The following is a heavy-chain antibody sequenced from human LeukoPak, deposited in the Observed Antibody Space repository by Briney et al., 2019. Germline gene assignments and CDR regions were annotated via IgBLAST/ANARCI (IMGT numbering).Heavy chain of an antibody. D-gene: IGHD3-3*01. J-gene: IGHJ3*02. Sequence: KPGGSLTLFCVLSGLTFSSHSINSVRQAPGGGLEWIATVTSTKKIHYADSVKGRFTISRDNAENSVYLQMNSLRDEDTAVYSCSRAQTLFWEFDGFDIWGRGTKVTVSS. CDR3: SRAQTLFWEFDGFDI. CDR2: VTSTKKI. V-gene: IGHV3-69-1*01. CDR1: GLTFSSHS.